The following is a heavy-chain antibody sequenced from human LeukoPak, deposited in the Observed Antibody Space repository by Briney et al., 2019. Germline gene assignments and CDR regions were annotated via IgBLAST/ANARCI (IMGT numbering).Heavy chain of an antibody. D-gene: IGHD3-22*01. CDR2: INPSGGST. V-gene: IGHV1-46*01. Sequence: ASVKVSCKASGYTFTSYYMHWVRQASGQGLEWMGIINPSGGSTSYAQKFQGRVTMTEDTSTDTAYMELSSLRSEATAVYYCATESRRYYYDSSGLLEGAYWGQGTLVTVSS. J-gene: IGHJ4*02. CDR1: GYTFTSYY. CDR3: ATESRRYYYDSSGLLEGAY.